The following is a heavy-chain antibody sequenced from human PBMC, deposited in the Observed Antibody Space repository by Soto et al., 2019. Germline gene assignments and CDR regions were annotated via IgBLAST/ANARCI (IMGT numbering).Heavy chain of an antibody. CDR3: ARVGQLERRYWFDP. V-gene: IGHV3-21*01. J-gene: IGHJ5*02. D-gene: IGHD1-1*01. CDR2: ISSSSSYI. CDR1: GFTFSSYS. Sequence: GGSLRLSCAASGFTFSSYSMNWVRQAPGKGLEWVSSISSSSSYIYYADSVKGRFTISRDNAKNSLYLQMNSLRAEDTAVYYCARVGQLERRYWFDPWGQGTLVTVSS.